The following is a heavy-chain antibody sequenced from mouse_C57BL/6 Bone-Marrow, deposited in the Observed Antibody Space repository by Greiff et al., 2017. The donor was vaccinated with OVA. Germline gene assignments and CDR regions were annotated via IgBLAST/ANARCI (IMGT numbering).Heavy chain of an antibody. V-gene: IGHV7-3*01. CDR1: GFTFTDYY. CDR3: ASDMITTRPWFAY. J-gene: IGHJ3*01. D-gene: IGHD1-1*01. CDR2: IRNKANGSTT. Sequence: EVQGVESGGGLVQPGGSLSLSCAASGFTFTDYYMSWVRQPPGKALEWLGFIRNKANGSTTEYSASVKGRFTLSRENAQSILYLQMNALRAEDSATYYCASDMITTRPWFAYWGQGTLVTVSA.